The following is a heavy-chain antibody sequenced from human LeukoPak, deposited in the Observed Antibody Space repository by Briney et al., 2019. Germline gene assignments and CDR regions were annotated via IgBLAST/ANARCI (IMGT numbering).Heavy chain of an antibody. J-gene: IGHJ4*02. Sequence: PSETLSLTCAVYGGSFIGYYWSWIRQPPGKGLEWIGEINHSGSTNYNPSLKSRVTISVDTSKNQFSLKLSSVTAADTAVYYCATLYGSGTTEDYFDYWGQGTLVTVSS. V-gene: IGHV4-34*01. CDR2: INHSGST. D-gene: IGHD3-10*01. CDR3: ATLYGSGTTEDYFDY. CDR1: GGSFIGYY.